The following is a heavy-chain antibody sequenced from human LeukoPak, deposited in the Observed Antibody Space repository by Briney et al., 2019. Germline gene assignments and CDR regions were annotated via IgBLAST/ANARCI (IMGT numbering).Heavy chain of an antibody. V-gene: IGHV3-48*03. Sequence: GGSLRLSCAASGFTFSSYEMNWVRQAPGKGLEWVSYISSSGSTIYYADSVKGRFTISRDNAKNSLYLQMNSLKTEDTAVYYCTRVYRGVDQASPVVDYWGQGTLVTVSS. D-gene: IGHD3-10*01. CDR2: ISSSGSTI. J-gene: IGHJ4*02. CDR3: TRVYRGVDQASPVVDY. CDR1: GFTFSSYE.